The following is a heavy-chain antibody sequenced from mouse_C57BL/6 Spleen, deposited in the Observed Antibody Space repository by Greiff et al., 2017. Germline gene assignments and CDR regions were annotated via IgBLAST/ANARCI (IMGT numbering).Heavy chain of an antibody. CDR2: IYPGSGNT. V-gene: IGHV1-66*01. J-gene: IGHJ4*01. CDR3: AAGGGYYGEAMDN. CDR1: GYSFTSYY. Sequence: VQLQQSGPELVKPGASVKISCKASGYSFTSYYIHWVKQRPGQGLEWIGWIYPGSGNTKYNEKFKGKATLTADTSSSTAYMQLSSLTSEDSAVYYCAAGGGYYGEAMDNWGQGTSVTVSS. D-gene: IGHD1-1*01.